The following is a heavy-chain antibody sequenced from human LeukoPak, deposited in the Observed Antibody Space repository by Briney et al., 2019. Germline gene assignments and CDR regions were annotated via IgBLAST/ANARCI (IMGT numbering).Heavy chain of an antibody. D-gene: IGHD3-10*01. J-gene: IGHJ5*02. CDR1: GGSISSYY. CDR3: ARQRYYYGSGSYYNRGPNWFDP. CDR2: IYTSGST. V-gene: IGHV4-4*07. Sequence: PSETLSLTCTVSGGSISSYYWSWIRQPPGKGLEWIGRIYTSGSTNYNPSLKSRVTISVDTSKNQFSLKLSSVTAADTAVYYCARQRYYYGSGSYYNRGPNWFDPWGQGTLVTVSS.